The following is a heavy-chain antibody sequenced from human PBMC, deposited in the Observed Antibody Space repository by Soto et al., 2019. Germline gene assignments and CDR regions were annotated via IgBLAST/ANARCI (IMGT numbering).Heavy chain of an antibody. CDR2: IYYSGST. Sequence: SETLSLTCPVSGGSIRSSIYYWGWIRQPPGKGLEWIGSIYYSGSTYYNPSLKSRVTISVDTSKNQFSLKLSSVTAADTAVYYCARHRSIAARPAWFDPWGQGTLVTVSS. CDR1: GGSIRSSIYY. D-gene: IGHD6-6*01. V-gene: IGHV4-39*01. J-gene: IGHJ5*02. CDR3: ARHRSIAARPAWFDP.